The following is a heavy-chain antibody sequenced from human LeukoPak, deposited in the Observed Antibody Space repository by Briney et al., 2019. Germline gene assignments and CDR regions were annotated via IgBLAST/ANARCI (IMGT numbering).Heavy chain of an antibody. CDR1: GGSISSYY. D-gene: IGHD3-9*01. CDR3: ARDGQDYDILTGPVYWYFDL. CDR2: IYYSGST. Sequence: SETLSLTCTVSGGSISSYYWSWIRQPPGKGLEWIGYIYYSGSTNYNPSLKSRVTMSVDTSKNQFSLKLSSVTAADTAVYYCARDGQDYDILTGPVYWYFDLWGRGTLVTVSS. J-gene: IGHJ2*01. V-gene: IGHV4-59*12.